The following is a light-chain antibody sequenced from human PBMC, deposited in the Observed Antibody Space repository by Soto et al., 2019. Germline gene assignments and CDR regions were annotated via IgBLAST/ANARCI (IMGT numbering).Light chain of an antibody. CDR1: PSISSSY. CDR2: GAS. Sequence: EIVLTRAPGTLSLSPGETATLSCSASPSISSSYLAWYQQKPGQAPRLLISGASSRATGIPARFSGSGSGTDFTLTISRLEPEDLAVYYCQQYGSSPPITFGQGTPLKLK. CDR3: QQYGSSPPIT. J-gene: IGKJ5*01. V-gene: IGKV3-20*01.